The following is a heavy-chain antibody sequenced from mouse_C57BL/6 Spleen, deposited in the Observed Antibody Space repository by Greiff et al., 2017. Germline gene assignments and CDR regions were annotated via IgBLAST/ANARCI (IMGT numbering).Heavy chain of an antibody. CDR3: AREGIYCGSSAWFAY. CDR1: GYTFTSYW. Sequence: QVQLQQPGAELVKPGASVKLSCKASGYTFTSYWMHWVKQRPGQGLEWIGMIHPNSGSTNYNEKFKSKATLTVDKSSSTAYMQLSSLTSEDSAVYYCAREGIYCGSSAWFAYWGQGTLVTVSA. CDR2: IHPNSGST. V-gene: IGHV1-64*01. D-gene: IGHD1-1*01. J-gene: IGHJ3*01.